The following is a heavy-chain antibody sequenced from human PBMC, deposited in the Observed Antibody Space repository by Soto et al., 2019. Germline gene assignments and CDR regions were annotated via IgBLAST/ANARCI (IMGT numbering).Heavy chain of an antibody. D-gene: IGHD2-2*01. CDR2: ITEDGSDE. J-gene: IGHJ4*02. Sequence: EVQLVQSGGDLVQPGGSLRLSCVASGFTFSTYWMTWVRQAPGMGLEWVAGITEDGSDEDYVDSVKGRFSISRDNAKNSLYLQLNRLSAEDPPASYCATAISSSFSKFDSWGQGSVVTVSS. V-gene: IGHV3-7*01. CDR3: ATAISSSFSKFDS. CDR1: GFTFSTYW.